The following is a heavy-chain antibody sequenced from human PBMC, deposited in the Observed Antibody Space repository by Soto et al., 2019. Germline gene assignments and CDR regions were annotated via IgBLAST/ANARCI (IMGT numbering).Heavy chain of an antibody. CDR1: GFTFSSYW. V-gene: IGHV3-74*01. CDR3: ARGDRDRYDGNGYLGRH. J-gene: IGHJ4*02. D-gene: IGHD3-22*01. CDR2: IKSDGSGT. Sequence: EVQLVESGGGLVQPGESLTLSCAASGFTFSSYWMHWVRQAPGKGLVWVSRIKSDGSGTYYADSVKGRLTISRDNAKNTLYLQMNSLRVEDTAVYFCARGDRDRYDGNGYLGRHWGQGTLVTVSS.